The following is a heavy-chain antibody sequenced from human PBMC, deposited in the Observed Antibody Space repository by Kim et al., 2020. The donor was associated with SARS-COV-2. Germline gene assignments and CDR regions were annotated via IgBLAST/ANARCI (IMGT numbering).Heavy chain of an antibody. D-gene: IGHD4-17*01. V-gene: IGHV3-23*03. CDR2: IYSGGSST. J-gene: IGHJ3*02. CDR3: ANLPTVVTLFSAFDI. CDR1: GFTFSSYA. Sequence: GGSLRLSCAASGFTFSSYAMSWVRLAPGKGLEWVSVIYSGGSSTYYANSVKGRFTISRDNSKNTLYLQMNSLRAEDTAVYYCANLPTVVTLFSAFDIWGQGTMVTVSS.